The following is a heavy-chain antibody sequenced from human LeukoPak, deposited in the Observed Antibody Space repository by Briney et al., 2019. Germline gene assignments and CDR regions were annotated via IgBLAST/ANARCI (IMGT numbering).Heavy chain of an antibody. CDR1: GGSFSGYY. J-gene: IGHJ6*03. V-gene: IGHV4-34*01. D-gene: IGHD3-10*01. Sequence: SETLSLTCAVYGGSFSGYYWSWIRQPPGKGLEWIGEINHSGSTNYNPSLKSRVTISVDTSKNQFSLKLSSVTAADTAVYYCARHVSWFGELGYYYYYMDVWGKGTTVTISS. CDR3: ARHVSWFGELGYYYYYMDV. CDR2: INHSGST.